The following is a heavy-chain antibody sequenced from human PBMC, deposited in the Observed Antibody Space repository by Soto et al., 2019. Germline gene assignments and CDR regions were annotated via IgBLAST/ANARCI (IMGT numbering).Heavy chain of an antibody. D-gene: IGHD6-13*01. CDR2: MNPNSGNT. CDR1: GYTFTTYD. Sequence: QVQLVQSGAEVKKPGASVKVSCKASGYTFTTYDINWVRQAAGQGLEWMGWMNPNSGNTGYAQKFQGRVTMTRTTSISTAYMELSSLRSEDTAVYYCARGGGAAAWRRVDYWGQGTLVTVSS. CDR3: ARGGGAAAWRRVDY. V-gene: IGHV1-8*01. J-gene: IGHJ4*02.